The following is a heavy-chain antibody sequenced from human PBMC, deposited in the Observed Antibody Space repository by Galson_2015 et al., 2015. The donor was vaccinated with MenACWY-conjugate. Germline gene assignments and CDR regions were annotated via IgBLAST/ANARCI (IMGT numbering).Heavy chain of an antibody. CDR3: ARWGGYGDYTFYYYYYMDV. Sequence: ASGFTFRSYWMSWVRQAPGKGLEWVANIKQDGSEKYYVDSVKSRFTISRDNAKNSLYLQMNSLRAEDTAVYYCARWGGYGDYTFYYYYYMDVWGKGTTVTVSS. J-gene: IGHJ6*03. D-gene: IGHD4-17*01. CDR1: GFTFRSYW. V-gene: IGHV3-7*03. CDR2: IKQDGSEK.